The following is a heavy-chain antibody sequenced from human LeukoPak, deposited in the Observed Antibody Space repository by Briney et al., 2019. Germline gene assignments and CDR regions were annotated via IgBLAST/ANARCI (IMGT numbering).Heavy chain of an antibody. Sequence: ASVKVSCKASGFTFSDYYMQWVRQAPGQGLEWMGIINPSDGSTKYAQNLQGRVTMTGDTSTSTVYMELSSLRPEDTALYYCARDGLQTRYNWNDEGRKNWLDPWGQGTLVTVSS. V-gene: IGHV1-46*01. D-gene: IGHD1-1*01. J-gene: IGHJ5*02. CDR2: INPSDGST. CDR3: ARDGLQTRYNWNDEGRKNWLDP. CDR1: GFTFSDYY.